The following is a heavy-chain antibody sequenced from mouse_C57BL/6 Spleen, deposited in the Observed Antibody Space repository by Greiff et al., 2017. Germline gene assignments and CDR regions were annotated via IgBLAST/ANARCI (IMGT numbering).Heavy chain of an antibody. CDR3: ARNLETAQEKYAMDY. J-gene: IGHJ4*01. CDR1: GFSLTSYG. V-gene: IGHV2-2*01. D-gene: IGHD3-2*01. Sequence: VKLQESGPGLVQPSQSLSITCTVSGFSLTSYGVHWVRQSPGKGLEWLGVIWSGGSTDYNAAFISRLSISKDNSKSQVFFKMNSLQADDTAIYYCARNLETAQEKYAMDYWGQGTSVTVSS. CDR2: IWSGGST.